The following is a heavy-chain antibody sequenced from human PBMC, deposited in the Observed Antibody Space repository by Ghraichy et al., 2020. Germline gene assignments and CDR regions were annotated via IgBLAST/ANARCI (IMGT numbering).Heavy chain of an antibody. D-gene: IGHD1-26*01. Sequence: SETLSLTCTVSGGSISSSSYYWGWIRRPPGKGLEWIGSIYYSGSTYYNPSLKSRVTISVDTSKNQFSLKLSSVTAADTAVSYWSRRPDVGATIFYYYNGMDVWGQGTTVTVSS. CDR2: IYYSGST. CDR1: GGSISSSSYY. CDR3: SRRPDVGATIFYYYNGMDV. J-gene: IGHJ6*02. V-gene: IGHV4-39*01.